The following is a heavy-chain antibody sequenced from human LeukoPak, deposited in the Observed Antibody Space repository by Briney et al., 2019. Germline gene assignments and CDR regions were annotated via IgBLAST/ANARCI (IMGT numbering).Heavy chain of an antibody. CDR2: IIPFFGTA. CDR1: GGTFSSYA. D-gene: IGHD2-2*01. J-gene: IGHJ6*04. CDR3: AVKRGGYCSSTSCYFSHGMDV. Sequence: ASVKVSCKASGGTFSSYAISWVRQAPGQGLEWMGGIIPFFGTANYAQKFQGRVTITADESTSTAYMELSSLRSEDTAVYYCAVKRGGYCSSTSCYFSHGMDVWGKGTTVTVSS. V-gene: IGHV1-69*01.